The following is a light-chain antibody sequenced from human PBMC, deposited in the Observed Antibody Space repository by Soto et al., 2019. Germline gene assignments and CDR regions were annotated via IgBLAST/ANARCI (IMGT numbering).Light chain of an antibody. CDR3: CSYAGSSTFYV. CDR2: EVS. Sequence: QSVLTQPASVSGSPGQSITISCTGTSSDVGSYNLVSWYQQHPGKAPKLMIYEVSKRPSGVSNRFSGSKSGNTASLTISGLQVEDEADYSCCSYAGSSTFYVFGTGTKVT. V-gene: IGLV2-23*02. CDR1: SSDVGSYNL. J-gene: IGLJ1*01.